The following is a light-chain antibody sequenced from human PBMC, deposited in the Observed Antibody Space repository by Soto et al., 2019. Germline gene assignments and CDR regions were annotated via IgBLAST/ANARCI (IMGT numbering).Light chain of an antibody. CDR1: QSVSSIY. V-gene: IGKV3-20*01. CDR3: QQYGSSPRT. J-gene: IGKJ1*01. CDR2: DAS. Sequence: RNSQSVSSIYLAWYQHKPGQAPRLLIFDASIRSAGIPDRFTGSGSGADFTLTISRLEPEDFAVYYCQQYGSSPRTFGQGTKV.